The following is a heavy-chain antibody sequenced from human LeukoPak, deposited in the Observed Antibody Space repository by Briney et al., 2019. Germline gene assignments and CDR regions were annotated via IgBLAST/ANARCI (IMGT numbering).Heavy chain of an antibody. D-gene: IGHD2-2*01. J-gene: IGHJ4*02. CDR3: ARDAVLLPATIGEIDY. CDR2: ISGSSDYI. Sequence: GGSLRLSCAASGFSFSSYVMSWVRQVPGKGLEWVSSISGSSDYIYYADSVKGRFAISRDNAKNSLYLQMNSLRAEDTAVYYWARDAVLLPATIGEIDYWGQGALVTVSS. V-gene: IGHV3-21*01. CDR1: GFSFSSYV.